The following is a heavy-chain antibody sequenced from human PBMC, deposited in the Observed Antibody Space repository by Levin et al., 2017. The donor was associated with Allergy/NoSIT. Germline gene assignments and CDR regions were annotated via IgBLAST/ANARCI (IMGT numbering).Heavy chain of an antibody. CDR1: GGSFRGYY. CDR2: INHSGST. J-gene: IGHJ1*01. V-gene: IGHV4-34*01. D-gene: IGHD4-17*01. Sequence: SQTLSLTCAVYGGSFRGYYWSWIRQPPGKGLEWIGEINHSGSTNYNPSLKSRVTISVDTSKNQFSLKLSSVTAADTAVYYCATTTPGYGDYSFQHWGQGTLVTVSS. CDR3: ATTTPGYGDYSFQH.